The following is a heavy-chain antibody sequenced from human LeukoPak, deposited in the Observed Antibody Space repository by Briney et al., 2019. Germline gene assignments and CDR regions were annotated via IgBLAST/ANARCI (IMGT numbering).Heavy chain of an antibody. Sequence: GGSLRLSCAASGFIFNDYYMTWIRQAPGKGLEWLSYISSSGRTIYYADSVKGRFTISRDNANNSLCLQMNSLKVDDTAVYYCARRIDIWGQGTRVTVSS. CDR1: GFIFNDYY. CDR3: ARRIDI. J-gene: IGHJ3*02. CDR2: ISSSGRTI. V-gene: IGHV3-11*01.